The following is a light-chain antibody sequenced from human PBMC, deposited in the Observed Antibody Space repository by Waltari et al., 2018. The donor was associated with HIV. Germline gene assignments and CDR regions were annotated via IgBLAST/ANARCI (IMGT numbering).Light chain of an antibody. CDR2: AAS. CDR1: QSISSY. J-gene: IGKJ1*01. V-gene: IGKV1-39*01. Sequence: DNQMTQSPSSLSASVGDRVTITCRASQSISSYLNWYQQKPGKAPKLLIYAASSLQGGVPSRFSGSGSGTDFTLTISSLQPEDSAAYYCQQSYNTPWTFGQGTKVEIK. CDR3: QQSYNTPWT.